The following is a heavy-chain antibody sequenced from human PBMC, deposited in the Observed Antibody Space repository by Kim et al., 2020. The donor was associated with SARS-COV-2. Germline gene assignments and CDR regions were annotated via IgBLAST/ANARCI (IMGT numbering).Heavy chain of an antibody. Sequence: GGSLRLSCAASGFTFDDYAMHWVRQAPGKGLEWVSRINWNGGSVDYADSVKGRFTISRDNAKNSLQLQMNSLRTEDTALYYCAKENSEYGSGSSDYDMDVWGQGTTVIVS. CDR3: AKENSEYGSGSSDYDMDV. V-gene: IGHV3-9*01. CDR1: GFTFDDYA. CDR2: INWNGGSV. D-gene: IGHD3-10*01. J-gene: IGHJ6*02.